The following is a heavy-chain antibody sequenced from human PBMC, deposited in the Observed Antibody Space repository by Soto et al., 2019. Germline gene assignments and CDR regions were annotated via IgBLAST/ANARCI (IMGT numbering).Heavy chain of an antibody. CDR2: INTDGSTT. CDR1: GFTFSNYW. Sequence: EVQLVESGGGLVQPGRSLRLSCAASGFTFSNYWMHWVRQAPGKGPVWVSRINTDGSTTNYADSVKGRFTISRDNAKNTLYLQTNSLGAEDTAVYYCARDLGGYASHWGQGTLVTVSS. V-gene: IGHV3-74*01. D-gene: IGHD3-16*01. J-gene: IGHJ4*02. CDR3: ARDLGGYASH.